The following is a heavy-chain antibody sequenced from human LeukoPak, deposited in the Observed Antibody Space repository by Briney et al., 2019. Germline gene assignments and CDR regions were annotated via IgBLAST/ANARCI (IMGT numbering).Heavy chain of an antibody. D-gene: IGHD6-13*01. Sequence: GGSLRLFCAASGTSLSSYGMSGVRQAPGKGREWVSTLSSTGTTFYAGSVEGRFTISRANSENTLYLQMDSLRAADTALYYCARVGYSSSWFFFNFWGQGTLVTVSS. CDR3: ARVGYSSSWFFFNF. CDR2: LSSTGTT. V-gene: IGHV3-23*05. J-gene: IGHJ4*02. CDR1: GTSLSSYG.